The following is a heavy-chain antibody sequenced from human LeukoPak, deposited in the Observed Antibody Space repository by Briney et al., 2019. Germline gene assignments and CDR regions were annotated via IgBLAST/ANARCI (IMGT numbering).Heavy chain of an antibody. V-gene: IGHV3-33*06. CDR2: IWYDGSNK. CDR3: AKGMYGDYPHFDY. CDR1: GFTFSSYG. J-gene: IGHJ4*02. D-gene: IGHD4-17*01. Sequence: TGGSLRLSCAASGFTFSSYGMHWVRQAPGKGLEWVAVIWYDGSNKYYADSVKGRFTISRDNSKNTLYLQMNSLRAEDTAVYYCAKGMYGDYPHFDYWGQGTLVTVSS.